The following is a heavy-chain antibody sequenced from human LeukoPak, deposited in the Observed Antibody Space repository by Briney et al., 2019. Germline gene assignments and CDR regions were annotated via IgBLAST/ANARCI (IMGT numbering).Heavy chain of an antibody. CDR1: GGSISSSNW. CDR2: IYYSGST. J-gene: IGHJ5*02. Sequence: SETLSLTCAVSGGSISSSNWWSWIRQPPGKGLEWIGTIYYSGSTYYNPSLKSRATMSVDTSKNQFSLKLSSVTAADTAVYYCASLLNGGVSHWFDPWGQGTLVTVSS. D-gene: IGHD7-27*01. V-gene: IGHV4-39*01. CDR3: ASLLNGGVSHWFDP.